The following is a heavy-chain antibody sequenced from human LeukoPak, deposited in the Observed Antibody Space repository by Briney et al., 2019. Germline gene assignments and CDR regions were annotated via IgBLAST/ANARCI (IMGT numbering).Heavy chain of an antibody. CDR2: IDTSSSTM. CDR1: GLTFSKYS. J-gene: IGHJ3*02. CDR3: ARGMGSSDAFDI. V-gene: IGHV3-48*04. D-gene: IGHD3-10*01. Sequence: GGSLRLSCAASGLTFSKYSMTWVRQAPGKGLEWVSFIDTSSSTMYYTDSVKGRFTISRDNAKNSLYLQMNSLKVEDTARYYCARGMGSSDAFDIWGQGTMVTVSS.